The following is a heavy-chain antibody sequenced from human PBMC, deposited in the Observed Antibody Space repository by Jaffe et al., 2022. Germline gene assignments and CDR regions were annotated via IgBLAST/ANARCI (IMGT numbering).Heavy chain of an antibody. CDR2: ISSSGSTI. CDR1: GFTFSSYE. J-gene: IGHJ3*02. D-gene: IGHD6-19*01. CDR3: ARDASGWYTDAFDI. V-gene: IGHV3-48*03. Sequence: EVQLVESGGGLVQPGGSLRLSCAASGFTFSSYEMNWVRQAPGKGLEWVSYISSSGSTIYYADSVKGRFTISRDNAKNSLYLQMNSLRAEDTAVYYCARDASGWYTDAFDIWGQGTMVTVSS.